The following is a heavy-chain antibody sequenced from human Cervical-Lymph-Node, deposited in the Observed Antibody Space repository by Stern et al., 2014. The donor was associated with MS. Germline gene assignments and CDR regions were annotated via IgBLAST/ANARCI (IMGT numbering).Heavy chain of an antibody. CDR1: GFTFDGYA. D-gene: IGHD1-14*01. CDR2: ISWDSGSI. V-gene: IGHV3-9*01. J-gene: IGHJ6*02. CDR3: AKGPPHGRYYYYYGVDV. Sequence: EVQLVESGGGLVQPGRSLRLSCAASGFTFDGYAMHWVRQAPGKGLEWVSGISWDSGSIGYAASVKGRFTISRDNAENSLYLLMNSLRAEDTALYYCAKGPPHGRYYYYYGVDVWGLGTTVTVSS.